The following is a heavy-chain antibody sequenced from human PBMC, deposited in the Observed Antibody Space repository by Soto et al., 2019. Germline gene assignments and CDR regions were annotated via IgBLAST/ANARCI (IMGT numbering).Heavy chain of an antibody. CDR2: IYYSGST. CDR3: ARVKRSSGGRVLDY. CDR1: GGSISSGDYY. D-gene: IGHD6-19*01. J-gene: IGHJ4*02. V-gene: IGHV4-30-4*01. Sequence: SETLSLTCTVSGGSISSGDYYWSWIRQPPGKGLEWIGYIYYSGSTYYNPSLKSRVTISVDTSKNQFSLKLSSVTAADTAVYYCARVKRSSGGRVLDYWGQGTLVTVYS.